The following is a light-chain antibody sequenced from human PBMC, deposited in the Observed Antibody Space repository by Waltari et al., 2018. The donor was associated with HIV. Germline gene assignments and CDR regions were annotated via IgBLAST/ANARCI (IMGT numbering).Light chain of an antibody. J-gene: IGLJ3*02. CDR1: NIEDKT. CDR2: YND. CDR3: QVWDDIIGPYVV. Sequence: YVLTQPPSVSVAPGEAARISCGGNNIEDKTLHWYQQKPGQAPVLVIYYNDDRPSGIPERFSGSNSQNTATLTISRVEAGDEADYYCQVWDDIIGPYVVFGGGTKLTVL. V-gene: IGLV3-21*04.